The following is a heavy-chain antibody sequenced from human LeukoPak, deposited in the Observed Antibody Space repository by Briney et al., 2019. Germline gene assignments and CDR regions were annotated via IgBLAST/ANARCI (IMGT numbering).Heavy chain of an antibody. D-gene: IGHD7-27*01. J-gene: IGHJ4*02. Sequence: PSETLSLTCAVYGGSFSGYYWSWIRQPPGKGLEWIGEINHSGSTNYNPSLKSRVTISVDTSKNQFSLKLSSVTAADTAVYYCARDSELGIVYWGQGTLVTVSS. CDR3: ARDSELGIVY. V-gene: IGHV4-34*01. CDR2: INHSGST. CDR1: GGSFSGYY.